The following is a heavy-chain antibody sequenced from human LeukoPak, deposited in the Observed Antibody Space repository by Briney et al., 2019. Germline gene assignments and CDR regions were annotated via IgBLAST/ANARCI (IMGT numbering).Heavy chain of an antibody. D-gene: IGHD6-19*01. V-gene: IGHV3-30*04. Sequence: PGGSLRLSCAASGFTFSSYAMHWVRQAPGKGLEWVAVISYDGSNKYYADSVKGRFTISRDNSKNTLYLQMNSLIPEDTAVYYRARDPPASSGWYWYFDYWGQGTLVTVSP. CDR3: ARDPPASSGWYWYFDY. CDR2: ISYDGSNK. CDR1: GFTFSSYA. J-gene: IGHJ4*02.